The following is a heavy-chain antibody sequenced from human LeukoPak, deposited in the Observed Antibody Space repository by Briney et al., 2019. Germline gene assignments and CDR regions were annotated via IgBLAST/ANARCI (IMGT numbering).Heavy chain of an antibody. Sequence: PVGSLRLSCAPSGFTFSTYSMNWVRQAPGKGLEWVSYISSSSGTMYYADSVKGRFTISRDNAQNSLYLQMNSLTAEDTAVYYCAREGSAADDFDYWGQGTLVTVSS. CDR1: GFTFSTYS. CDR2: ISSSSGTM. V-gene: IGHV3-48*04. J-gene: IGHJ4*02. CDR3: AREGSAADDFDY. D-gene: IGHD2-2*01.